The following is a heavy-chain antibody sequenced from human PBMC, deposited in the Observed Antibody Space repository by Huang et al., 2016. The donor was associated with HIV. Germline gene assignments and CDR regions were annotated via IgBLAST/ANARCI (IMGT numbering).Heavy chain of an antibody. CDR1: GYTFSSFG. V-gene: IGHV1-18*01. D-gene: IGHD5-18*01. J-gene: IGHJ6*03. CDR3: ARGGGIQLWLLGYYYMDV. CDR2: ISVYKGNT. Sequence: QVQLVQSGAEVKKPGASVKVSCKASGYTFSSFGISWVRQAPGQGLEWVGWISVYKGNTKYAQKFQGRRTMTTDTSTSTAYMELRGLRSDDTAVYYCARGGGIQLWLLGYYYMDVWGNGTTVTVSS.